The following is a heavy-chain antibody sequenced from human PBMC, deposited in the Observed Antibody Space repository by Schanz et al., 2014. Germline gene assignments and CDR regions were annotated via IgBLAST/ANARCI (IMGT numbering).Heavy chain of an antibody. CDR2: IIPILGIA. V-gene: IGHV1-69*02. Sequence: QVQLVQSEAEVKKPGSSVKVSCKASGGTFSSYTISWVRQAPGQGLEWMGRIIPILGIANYAQNFQGRVTITADKSTSTADMELTSLRSEDTAVYDGAGAYCSSTSCYAGYYYMDVWGKGTTVTVS. CDR1: GGTFSSYT. J-gene: IGHJ6*03. D-gene: IGHD2-2*01. CDR3: AGAYCSSTSCYAGYYYMDV.